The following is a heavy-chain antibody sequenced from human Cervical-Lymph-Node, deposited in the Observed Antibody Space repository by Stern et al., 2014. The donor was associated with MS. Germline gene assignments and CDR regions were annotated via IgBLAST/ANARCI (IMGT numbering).Heavy chain of an antibody. J-gene: IGHJ4*02. D-gene: IGHD4-17*01. CDR3: ARARVGDYARSPHLDS. V-gene: IGHV3-21*01. CDR1: GFTFSHYS. Sequence: EVQLVESGGGLVKPGASLRLSCDASGFTFSHYSINWVRQAPVKGLEWISSISNNSAHTYYADSVEGRFTISRDSAKDSVSLRMVSLRAEDTAVYYCARARVGDYARSPHLDSWGQGTLVTVSS. CDR2: ISNNSAHT.